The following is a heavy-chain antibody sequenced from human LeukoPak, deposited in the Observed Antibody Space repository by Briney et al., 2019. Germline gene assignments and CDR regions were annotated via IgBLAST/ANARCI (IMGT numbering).Heavy chain of an antibody. J-gene: IGHJ4*02. V-gene: IGHV3-73*01. CDR2: IRSKANSYAT. CDR3: SRPSFSSSWY. D-gene: IGHD6-13*01. CDR1: GFTFSGSA. Sequence: GGSLGLSCAASGFTFSGSAMHWVRQASGKGLEWVGRIRSKANSYATVYAASVKGRFTISRDDSKNTAYLQMNNLKIEDTDVYYCSRPSFSSSWYWGQGTLVTVSS.